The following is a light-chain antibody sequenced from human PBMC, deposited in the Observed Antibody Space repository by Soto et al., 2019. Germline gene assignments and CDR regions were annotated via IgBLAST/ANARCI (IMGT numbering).Light chain of an antibody. J-gene: IGKJ4*01. CDR1: QDIAIY. CDR2: AAS. Sequence: IQLTQSPSSLSASVGDRVTITCRASQDIAIYLAWYQQKPGEAPKLLIYAASTLYGGVPSRFSGSGSGTDFALTITSLQAEDFATYYCPQLRMYPSTFGGGTKVEIK. CDR3: PQLRMYPST. V-gene: IGKV1-9*01.